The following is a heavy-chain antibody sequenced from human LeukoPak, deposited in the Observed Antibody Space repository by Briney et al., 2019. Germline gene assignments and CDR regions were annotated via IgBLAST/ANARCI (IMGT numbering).Heavy chain of an antibody. CDR1: GGSISSYY. D-gene: IGHD2-15*01. J-gene: IGHJ6*04. V-gene: IGHV4-59*01. Sequence: PSETLSLTCTVSGGSISSYYWSWIRQPSGKGLEWMGYIYYSGSTNYNPSLKSRVTISVDTSKNQFSLKLSSVTAADTAVYYCARDLHYCSGGSCYPDVWGKGTTVTVSS. CDR3: ARDLHYCSGGSCYPDV. CDR2: IYYSGST.